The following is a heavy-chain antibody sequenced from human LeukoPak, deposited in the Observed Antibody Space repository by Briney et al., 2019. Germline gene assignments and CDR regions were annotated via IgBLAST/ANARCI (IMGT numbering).Heavy chain of an antibody. V-gene: IGHV3-23*01. D-gene: IGHD2-2*01. J-gene: IGHJ3*01. CDR2: ISGSGGST. CDR1: GFTFSSYA. CDR3: RKRKGNNVSVTSAHSGAPDAFVF. Sequence: GGSLRLSCAASGFTFSSYAMSWVRQAPGKGLEWVSAISGSGGSTYYADSVKGRFTISRDNSKNTLYLQMNSLRAEDTAVYYWRKRKGNNVSVTSAHSGAPDAFVFWAKGQWSPSLQ.